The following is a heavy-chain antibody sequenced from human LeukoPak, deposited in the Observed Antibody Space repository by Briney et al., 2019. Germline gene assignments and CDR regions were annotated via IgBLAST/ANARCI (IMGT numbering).Heavy chain of an antibody. J-gene: IGHJ3*02. CDR2: IYSGGST. Sequence: GGSLRLSCAAFGFTVSTNNMNWVRQAPGKGLQWVSVIYSGGSTYYADSVKGRFTISRDDSKNTLYLQMNSLRAEDTAVYYCASRDYHDSSGYFDAFDIWGQGTMVTVSS. V-gene: IGHV3-53*01. CDR3: ASRDYHDSSGYFDAFDI. CDR1: GFTVSTNN. D-gene: IGHD3-22*01.